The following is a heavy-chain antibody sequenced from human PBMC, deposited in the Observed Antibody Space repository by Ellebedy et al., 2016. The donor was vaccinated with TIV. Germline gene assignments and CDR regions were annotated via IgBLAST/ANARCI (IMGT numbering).Heavy chain of an antibody. CDR2: LHYSGNT. J-gene: IGHJ4*02. Sequence: SETLSLTXSVSGASISTHYLRWIPLPPGTRPEWIGHLHYSGNTKYNPSLKNRVSMSVDTSNSQFSLQVSSVTAADTAVYYCVGPWPGRYDHWGQGTLVSVSS. CDR1: GASISTHY. CDR3: VGPWPGRYDH. V-gene: IGHV4-59*03.